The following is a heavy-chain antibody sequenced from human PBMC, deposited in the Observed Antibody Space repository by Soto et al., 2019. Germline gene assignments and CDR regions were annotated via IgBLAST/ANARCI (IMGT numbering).Heavy chain of an antibody. V-gene: IGHV4-34*01. J-gene: IGHJ6*02. CDR3: ARFSGSYYYAMDV. Sequence: PSETLSLTCAVYGGSVSGYDWSWIRQPPGKGLEWIGEINHSGVTNYKPSLKRRVTISVDTSKNQFSLQLKSVTAADTALYYCARFSGSYYYAMDVWGQGSTVTVS. CDR2: INHSGVT. D-gene: IGHD6-19*01. CDR1: GGSVSGYD.